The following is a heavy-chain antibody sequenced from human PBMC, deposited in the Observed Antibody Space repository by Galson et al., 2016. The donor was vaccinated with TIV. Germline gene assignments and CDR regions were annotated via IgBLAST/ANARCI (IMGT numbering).Heavy chain of an antibody. D-gene: IGHD6-19*01. CDR1: GFTFSSYW. Sequence: SLRLSCAASGFTFSSYWMSWVRQAPGKGLEWVANIKQDGSVRYYVDSVKGRFTISRDNAKNSVYLQMNSLRADDTAVYYCAGGGGWLITSWGQGTLVAVSS. J-gene: IGHJ5*02. CDR3: AGGGGWLITS. CDR2: IKQDGSVR. V-gene: IGHV3-7*04.